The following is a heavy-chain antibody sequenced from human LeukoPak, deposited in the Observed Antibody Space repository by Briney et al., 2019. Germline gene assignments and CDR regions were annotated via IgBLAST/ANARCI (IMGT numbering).Heavy chain of an antibody. CDR2: INPNSGGT. D-gene: IGHD3-22*01. J-gene: IGHJ4*02. CDR3: ARVVGYYDSSGHYFLNY. CDR1: GYTFTGYY. V-gene: IGHV1-2*02. Sequence: GASVKVSCKASGYTFTGYYMHWVRQAPGQGLEWMGWINPNSGGTNYAQKFQGRVTMTRDMSISTAYMELSRLRSDDTAVYYCARVVGYYDSSGHYFLNYWGQGTLVTVSS.